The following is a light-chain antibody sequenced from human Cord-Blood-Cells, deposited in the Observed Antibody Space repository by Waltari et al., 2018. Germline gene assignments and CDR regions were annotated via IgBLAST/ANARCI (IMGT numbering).Light chain of an antibody. CDR3: SSYTSSSTWV. CDR1: SRDVGGYNY. V-gene: IGLV2-14*03. CDR2: DVS. Sequence: QSALTQPASVSGSPGQSITISCTGTSRDVGGYNYVSWYQQHPGKAPKLRIYDVSNRRSGVANRFSGSKSGNTASLTISGLQAEDEADYYCSSYTSSSTWVFGGGTKLTVL. J-gene: IGLJ3*02.